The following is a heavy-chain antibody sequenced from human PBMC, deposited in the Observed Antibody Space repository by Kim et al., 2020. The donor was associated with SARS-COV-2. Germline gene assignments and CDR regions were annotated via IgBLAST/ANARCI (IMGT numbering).Heavy chain of an antibody. CDR3: ARVATVWAFFDH. Sequence: SETLSLTCTVSGGSVSSGDYFWSWVRQPPGKGLEWIGYIYNSGSTSYNPSLKSRVTISVDSSKNQFSLNLNSVTAADTAVYYRARVATVWAFFDHWGQGSRVTVSS. D-gene: IGHD3-16*01. J-gene: IGHJ4*02. CDR2: IYNSGST. CDR1: GGSVSSGDYF. V-gene: IGHV4-30-4*01.